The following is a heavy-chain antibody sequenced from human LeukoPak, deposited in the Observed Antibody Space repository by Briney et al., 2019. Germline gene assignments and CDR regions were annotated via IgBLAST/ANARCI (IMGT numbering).Heavy chain of an antibody. CDR2: IYPGDSDT. CDR3: AKVAVGAFDN. J-gene: IGHJ4*02. CDR1: GSSFTSYW. Sequence: GESLKISCKGSGSSFTSYWIGWVRQMPGKGPEWMGIIYPGDSDTRYSPSFQGQVTISADKSISTAYLQRSSLKASDSAIYYCAKVAVGAFDNWGQGTLVTVSS. V-gene: IGHV5-51*01. D-gene: IGHD6-19*01.